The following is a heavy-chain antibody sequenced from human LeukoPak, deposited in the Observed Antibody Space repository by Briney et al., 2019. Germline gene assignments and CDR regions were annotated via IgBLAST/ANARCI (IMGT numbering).Heavy chain of an antibody. CDR3: ASAGVVPAAINRAFDI. CDR2: IYHNGDT. V-gene: IGHV4-30-4*08. J-gene: IGHJ3*02. Sequence: SETLSLTCIVSGGSIISGDYYWSWIRQPPGKGLEWIGYIYHNGDTYYNPSLKSRVSISVDTSKNQFSLKLSSVTATDTAVYYCASAGVVPAAINRAFDIWGQGSVVTVSS. CDR1: GGSIISGDYY. D-gene: IGHD2-2*02.